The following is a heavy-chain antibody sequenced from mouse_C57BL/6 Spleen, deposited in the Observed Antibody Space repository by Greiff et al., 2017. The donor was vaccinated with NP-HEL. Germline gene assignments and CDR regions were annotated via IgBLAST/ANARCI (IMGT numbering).Heavy chain of an antibody. CDR3: ARIYDGYYVRAMDY. J-gene: IGHJ4*01. V-gene: IGHV5-17*01. D-gene: IGHD2-3*01. CDR2: ISSGSSTI. CDR1: GFTFSDYG. Sequence: EVMLVESGGGLVKPGGSLKLSCAASGFTFSDYGMHWVRQAPEKGLEWVAYISSGSSTIYYADTVKGRFTISRDNAKNTLFLQMTSLRSEDTAMYYCARIYDGYYVRAMDYWGQGTSVTVSS.